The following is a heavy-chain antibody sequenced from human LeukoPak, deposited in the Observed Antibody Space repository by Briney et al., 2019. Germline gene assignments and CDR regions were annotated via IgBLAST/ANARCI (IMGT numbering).Heavy chain of an antibody. Sequence: SETLSLTCTVSGYSISSGYYWGWIRQPPGKGLEWIGSIYHSGSTYYNPSLKSRVTISVDTSKNQFSLKLSSVTAADTAVYYCARGRYGDPTSWGQGTLVSVSS. CDR3: ARGRYGDPTS. V-gene: IGHV4-38-2*02. D-gene: IGHD4-17*01. J-gene: IGHJ4*02. CDR2: IYHSGST. CDR1: GYSISSGYY.